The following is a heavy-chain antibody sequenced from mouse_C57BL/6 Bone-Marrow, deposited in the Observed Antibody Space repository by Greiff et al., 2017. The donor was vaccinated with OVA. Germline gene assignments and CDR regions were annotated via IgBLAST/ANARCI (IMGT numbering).Heavy chain of an antibody. Sequence: QVQLQQPGAELVRPGTSVKLSCKASGYTFTSYWMHWVKQRPGQGLAWIGVIDPSDSYPNYNQKFKGKATLTVDTSSSTAYMQLSSLTSEDSAVYYCARPPYGSSPRVFAYWGQGTLVTVSA. V-gene: IGHV1-59*01. J-gene: IGHJ3*01. CDR2: IDPSDSYP. D-gene: IGHD1-1*01. CDR1: GYTFTSYW. CDR3: ARPPYGSSPRVFAY.